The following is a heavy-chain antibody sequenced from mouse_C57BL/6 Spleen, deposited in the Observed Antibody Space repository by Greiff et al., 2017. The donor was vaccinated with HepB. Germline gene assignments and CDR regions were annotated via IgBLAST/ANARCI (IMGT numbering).Heavy chain of an antibody. CDR2: INPSSGYT. CDR3: ARCGIYYGSSLDFDY. J-gene: IGHJ2*01. V-gene: IGHV1-4*01. CDR1: GYTFTSYT. D-gene: IGHD1-1*01. Sequence: VQLQQSGAELARPGASVKMSCKASGYTFTSYTMHWVKQRPGQGLEWIGYINPSSGYTKYNQKFKDKATLTADKSSSTAYMQLSSLTSEDSAVYYCARCGIYYGSSLDFDYWGQGTTLTVSS.